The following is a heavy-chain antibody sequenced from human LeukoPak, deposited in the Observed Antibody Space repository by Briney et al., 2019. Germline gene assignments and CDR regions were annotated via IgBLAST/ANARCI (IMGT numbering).Heavy chain of an antibody. CDR2: ISNGKT. CDR1: GFPFSSHA. D-gene: IGHD2-15*01. Sequence: GGSLRLSCAASGFPFSSHAMGWVRQPPGKGLEWVAAISNGKTYYADSVRGRFAISRDDSTNTVYLHMNSLRDEDTALYHCVREAGYCAPVCVKTNWFDPWGQGTLVTVSS. V-gene: IGHV3-23*01. CDR3: VREAGYCAPVCVKTNWFDP. J-gene: IGHJ5*02.